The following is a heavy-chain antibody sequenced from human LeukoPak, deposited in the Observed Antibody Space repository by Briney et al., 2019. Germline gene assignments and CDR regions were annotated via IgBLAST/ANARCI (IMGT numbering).Heavy chain of an antibody. CDR2: IYYSGST. CDR3: ARPYYDFWSGYYSSRSYFDY. Sequence: PSETLSLTCTVSGGSISSYYWSWIRQPPGEGLEWIGYIYYSGSTNYNPSPKSRVTISVDTSKNQFSLKLSSLTAAGTAVYYCARPYYDFWSGYYSSRSYFDYWGQGTLVTVSS. CDR1: GGSISSYY. V-gene: IGHV4-59*08. J-gene: IGHJ4*02. D-gene: IGHD3-3*01.